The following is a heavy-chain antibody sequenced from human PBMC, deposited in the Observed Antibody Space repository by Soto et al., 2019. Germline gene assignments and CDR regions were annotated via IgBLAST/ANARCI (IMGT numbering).Heavy chain of an antibody. CDR1: GGSISSGGYY. D-gene: IGHD3-9*01. Sequence: ASETLSLTCTVSGGSISSGGYYWSWIRQHPGKGLEWIGYIYYSGSTYYNPSLKSRVTISVDTSKNQFSLKLSSVTAADTAVYYCASAESLTGYSTYYYYMDVWGKGTTVTVSS. J-gene: IGHJ6*03. CDR2: IYYSGST. CDR3: ASAESLTGYSTYYYYMDV. V-gene: IGHV4-31*03.